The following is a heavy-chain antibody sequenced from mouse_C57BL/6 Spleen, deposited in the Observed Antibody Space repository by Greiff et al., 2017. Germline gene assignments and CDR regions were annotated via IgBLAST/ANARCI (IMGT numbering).Heavy chain of an antibody. Sequence: EVKLMESGGGLVQPGGSLSLSCAASGFTFTDYYMSWVRQPPGKALEWLGFIRNKANGYTTEYSASVKGRFTISRDNSQSILYLQMNALRAEDSATYYCARYMTTVVARDYAMDYWGQGTSVTVSS. CDR3: ARYMTTVVARDYAMDY. D-gene: IGHD1-1*01. V-gene: IGHV7-3*01. J-gene: IGHJ4*01. CDR2: IRNKANGYTT. CDR1: GFTFTDYY.